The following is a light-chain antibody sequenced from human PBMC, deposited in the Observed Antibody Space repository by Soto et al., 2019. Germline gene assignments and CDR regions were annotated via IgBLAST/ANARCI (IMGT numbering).Light chain of an antibody. Sequence: DIQMTQSPSSLSASVGDRVTITCRASQGISNLLGWFQHKPGKAPKRLIYAASSLQGGVPSRFSGSGSGTEFTFTFTGLQPEDFADYYCLHHNTYPYTFGHGTKLEIK. CDR2: AAS. V-gene: IGKV1-17*01. CDR3: LHHNTYPYT. J-gene: IGKJ2*01. CDR1: QGISNL.